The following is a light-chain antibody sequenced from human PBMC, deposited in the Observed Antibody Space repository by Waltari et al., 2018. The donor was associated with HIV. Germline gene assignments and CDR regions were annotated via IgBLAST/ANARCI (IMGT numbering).Light chain of an antibody. CDR2: EVD. J-gene: IGLJ1*01. Sequence: QSALTQPRSVSGSPGQSVTISCTGPSRDIGYFDYVSWYQQAPGKAPKVLIYEVDQRPSGVPDRFTGSKSGITASLTISGLQGEDEADYYCCSYAGAYTYVFGTGTKVNVL. CDR1: SRDIGYFDY. CDR3: CSYAGAYTYV. V-gene: IGLV2-11*01.